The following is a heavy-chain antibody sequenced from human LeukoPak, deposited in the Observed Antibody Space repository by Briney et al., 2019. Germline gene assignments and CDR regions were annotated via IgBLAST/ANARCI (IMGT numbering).Heavy chain of an antibody. J-gene: IGHJ4*02. CDR3: ARDSDTAMVTVDY. D-gene: IGHD5-18*01. CDR1: GVTVSSNY. CDR2: ISSSGSTI. V-gene: IGHV3-11*04. Sequence: PGGSLRLSCAASGVTVSSNYMSWIRQAPGKGLEWVSYISSSGSTIYYADSVKGRFTISRDNAKNSLYLQMNSLRAEDTAVYYCARDSDTAMVTVDYWGQGTLVTVSS.